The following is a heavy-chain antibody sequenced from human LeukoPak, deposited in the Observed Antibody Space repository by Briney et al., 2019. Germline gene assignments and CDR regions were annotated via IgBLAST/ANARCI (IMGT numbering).Heavy chain of an antibody. CDR3: ARGGNRFGGFYFDY. D-gene: IGHD3-10*01. CDR1: GGSISRYY. J-gene: IGHJ4*02. CDR2: MSSSGST. V-gene: IGHV4-4*09. Sequence: SETLSLTCTVSGGSISRYYWSWIRQPPGKGLEWIGYMSSSGSTNYNPSLKSRVTISVDTSKNQFSLKLSSVTAADTAVYYCARGGNRFGGFYFDYWGQGIQVIVSS.